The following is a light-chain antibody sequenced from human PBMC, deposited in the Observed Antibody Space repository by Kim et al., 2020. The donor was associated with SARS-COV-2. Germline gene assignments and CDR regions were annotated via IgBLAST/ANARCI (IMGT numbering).Light chain of an antibody. CDR1: SLRSYY. CDR2: DKN. V-gene: IGLV3-19*01. J-gene: IGLJ2*01. CDR3: NSRDSSGNHVV. Sequence: AVGQTVRIACQGDSLRSYYASWYQQKPGQAPVLVIYDKNNRPSGIPDRFSGSSSGNTASLTITGAQAEDEADYYCNSRDSSGNHVVFGGGTQLTVL.